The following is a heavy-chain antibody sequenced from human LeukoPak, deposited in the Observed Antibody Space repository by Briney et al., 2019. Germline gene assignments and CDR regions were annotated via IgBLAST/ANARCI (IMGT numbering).Heavy chain of an antibody. V-gene: IGHV4-39*07. D-gene: IGHD1-1*01. Sequence: SETLSLTCTVSGGSISSSSYYWGWIRQPPGKGLEWIGSIYYSGSTYYNPSLKSRVTISVDTSKNQFSLRLSSVTAADTAVYYCARLYQQSKWKYYYYYMDVWGKGTAVTVSS. J-gene: IGHJ6*03. CDR1: GGSISSSSYY. CDR3: ARLYQQSKWKYYYYYMDV. CDR2: IYYSGST.